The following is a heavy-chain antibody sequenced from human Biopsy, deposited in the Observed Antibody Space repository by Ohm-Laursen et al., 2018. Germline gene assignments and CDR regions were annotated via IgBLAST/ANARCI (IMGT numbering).Heavy chain of an antibody. CDR3: AGARRDGHRDAFDV. Sequence: ASARASSKASGYIFTTSGISWVRQAPGQGLEWMGWICSYNDNTNCAKKFQDRATMSADTSTATASMELRILRSDDTAVYFCAGARRDGHRDAFDVWGQGTMVTVSS. J-gene: IGHJ3*01. V-gene: IGHV1-18*01. D-gene: IGHD5-24*01. CDR2: ICSYNDNT. CDR1: GYIFTTSG.